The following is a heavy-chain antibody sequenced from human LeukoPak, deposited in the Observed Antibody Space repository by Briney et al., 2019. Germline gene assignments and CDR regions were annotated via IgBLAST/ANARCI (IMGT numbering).Heavy chain of an antibody. Sequence: GGSLRLSCAASGFTFSSYWMHWVRQAPGKGLVWVSRINTDGSSTSYADSVKGRFTISRDNAKNTLYLQMNSLRAEDTAAYYCARDLAAAGTGHFDYWGQGTLVTVSS. CDR2: INTDGSST. J-gene: IGHJ4*02. CDR1: GFTFSSYW. D-gene: IGHD6-13*01. V-gene: IGHV3-74*01. CDR3: ARDLAAAGTGHFDY.